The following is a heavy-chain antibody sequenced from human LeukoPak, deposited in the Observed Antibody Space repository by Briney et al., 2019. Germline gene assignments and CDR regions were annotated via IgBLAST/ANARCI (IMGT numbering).Heavy chain of an antibody. J-gene: IGHJ4*02. CDR2: ISSDGTTT. V-gene: IGHV3-74*01. D-gene: IGHD2-8*02. CDR3: VVIVLG. Sequence: GGSLRLSCAASGFTITNYWMHWVRQAPGQGLVWVSRISSDGTTTNYADSVRGRFTISRDNAKNMLYLQMNSLRAEDTAVYYCVVIVLGWGQGTLVTVSS. CDR1: GFTITNYW.